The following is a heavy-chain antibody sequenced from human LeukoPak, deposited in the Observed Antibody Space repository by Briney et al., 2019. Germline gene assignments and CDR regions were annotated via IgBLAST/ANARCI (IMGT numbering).Heavy chain of an antibody. CDR3: ARKGRIYGDYDY. CDR2: INPNSGGT. J-gene: IGHJ4*02. Sequence: GASVKVSCKASGYNFLDYCIHWVRQAPGQGLEWIAFINPNSGGTHYAQEFQGRVTVTRDTSINTVYMEMIRLRFDDTAVYYCARKGRIYGDYDYWGRGTLVTVSS. D-gene: IGHD4-17*01. V-gene: IGHV1-2*02. CDR1: GYNFLDYC.